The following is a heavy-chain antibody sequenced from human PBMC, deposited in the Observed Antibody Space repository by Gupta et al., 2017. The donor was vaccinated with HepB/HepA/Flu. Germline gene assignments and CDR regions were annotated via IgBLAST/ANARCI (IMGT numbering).Heavy chain of an antibody. D-gene: IGHD3-10*01. Sequence: QITLKESGPPLVKPTQTLTLTCTFSGFSLSTSGVGVGWIRQPPGKALAWLALMYWKDDKRYSPSLKSRLTIPKDTSKNQVILTMTNMDPVDTATYYCAHSTGGSGSIWVDPWGQGTLVTVSS. CDR2: MYWKDDK. CDR1: GFSLSTSGVG. CDR3: AHSTGGSGSIWVDP. J-gene: IGHJ5*02. V-gene: IGHV2-5*01.